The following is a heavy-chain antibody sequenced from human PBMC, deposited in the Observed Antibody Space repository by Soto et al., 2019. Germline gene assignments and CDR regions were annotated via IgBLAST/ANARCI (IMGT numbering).Heavy chain of an antibody. Sequence: GGSLTLSCAASGFTFSDYYMSWIRQAPGKGLECVSYNSSSGSTIYYPLSVKGRFTISRDKAKISLYLQMNSLRAEDTAVYSCARLLLGDYYFDYWGQGTLVTVSS. J-gene: IGHJ4*02. V-gene: IGHV3-11*01. CDR3: ARLLLGDYYFDY. CDR1: GFTFSDYY. D-gene: IGHD4-17*01. CDR2: NSSSGSTI.